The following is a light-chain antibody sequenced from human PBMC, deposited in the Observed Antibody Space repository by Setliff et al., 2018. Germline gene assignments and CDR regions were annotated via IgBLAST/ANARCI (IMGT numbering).Light chain of an antibody. CDR1: SNDVGSYDL. CDR3: NAYTAGTTYV. CDR2: GVR. J-gene: IGLJ1*01. Sequence: QSVLTQPASVSGSPGQSITISCSGTSNDVGSYDLVSWYQQHPGKAPKLIIYGVRDRPSGVSSRFSGSKSGNTASLTISGLQTEDEADYYCNAYTAGTTYVFGTGTKVTVL. V-gene: IGLV2-14*03.